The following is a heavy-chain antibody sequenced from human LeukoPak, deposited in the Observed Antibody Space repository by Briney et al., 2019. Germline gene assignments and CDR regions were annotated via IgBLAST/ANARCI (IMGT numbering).Heavy chain of an antibody. V-gene: IGHV3-53*01. CDR2: IYSGGST. CDR1: GFTVSSNY. Sequence: GGSLSLSCAASGFTVSSNYMSCVRRAPGKGLEGVSVIYSGGSTYYADSVEGGFTISRDNSKNTLYLQMNSLRAEDTAVYYCARGEGVWFGELFIYYYGMDVWGQGTTVTVSS. D-gene: IGHD3-10*01. CDR3: ARGEGVWFGELFIYYYGMDV. J-gene: IGHJ6*02.